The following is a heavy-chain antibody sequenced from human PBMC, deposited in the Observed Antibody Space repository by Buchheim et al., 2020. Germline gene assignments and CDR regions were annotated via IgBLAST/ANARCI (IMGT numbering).Heavy chain of an antibody. Sequence: EVQLVESGGGLVQPGGSLRLSCAASGFSFSSYEMNWVRQAPGKGLEWVSYISNSGTTYYADSLQGRFTISRDYAKNSLFLPMNSLRAEDTAVYYCAGSPTRNRLEYWGKGTL. CDR2: ISNSGTT. J-gene: IGHJ4*02. CDR1: GFSFSSYE. D-gene: IGHD1-14*01. V-gene: IGHV3-48*03. CDR3: AGSPTRNRLEY.